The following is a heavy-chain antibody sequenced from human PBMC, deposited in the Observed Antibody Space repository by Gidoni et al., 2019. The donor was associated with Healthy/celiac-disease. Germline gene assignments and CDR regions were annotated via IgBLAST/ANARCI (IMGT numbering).Heavy chain of an antibody. CDR3: ARDRDGYNSDDAFDI. CDR2: ISYDGSNK. Sequence: QVQLVESGGGVVQPGRSLRLSCAASGSPFSSYAMHWVRQAPGKGLEWVAVISYDGSNKYYADSVKGRFTISRDNSKNTLCLQMNSLRAEDTAVYYCARDRDGYNSDDAFDIWGQGTMVTVSS. D-gene: IGHD5-12*01. J-gene: IGHJ3*02. V-gene: IGHV3-30-3*01. CDR1: GSPFSSYA.